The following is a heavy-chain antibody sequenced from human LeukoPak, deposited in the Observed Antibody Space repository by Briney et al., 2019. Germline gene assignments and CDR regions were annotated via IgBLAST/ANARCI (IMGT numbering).Heavy chain of an antibody. V-gene: IGHV4-34*01. CDR2: INHSGST. Sequence: PSETLSLTCAVYGGSLSGYYWSWIRQPPGKGLEWIGEINHSGSTNYNPSLKGRVTISVDTSKNQFSLKLSSVTAADTAVYYCARGIVVVPAATHGKYFDYWGQGTLVTVSS. J-gene: IGHJ4*02. D-gene: IGHD2-2*01. CDR1: GGSLSGYY. CDR3: ARGIVVVPAATHGKYFDY.